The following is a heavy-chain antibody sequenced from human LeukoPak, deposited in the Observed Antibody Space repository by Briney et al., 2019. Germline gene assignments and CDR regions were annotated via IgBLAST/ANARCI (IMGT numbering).Heavy chain of an antibody. CDR1: GFTFSSYA. Sequence: GGSLRLSCAASGFTFSSYAMHWVRQAPGKGLEWVAVISYDGSNKYYADSVKGRFTISRDNSKNTLYLQMNSLRAEDTAVYYCARGRTQQKGSTFDYWGQGTLVTVSS. CDR2: ISYDGSNK. J-gene: IGHJ4*02. V-gene: IGHV3-30*04. D-gene: IGHD1-26*01. CDR3: ARGRTQQKGSTFDY.